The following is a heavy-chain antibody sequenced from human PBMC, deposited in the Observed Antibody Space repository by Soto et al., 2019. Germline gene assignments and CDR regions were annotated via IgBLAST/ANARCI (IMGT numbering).Heavy chain of an antibody. Sequence: QVQLVESGGGVVQPGRSLRLSCAASGFTFSSYGMHWVRQAPGKGLEWVAVISFDGTNKYSADSVRGRFTISRDNSKNTLYLQMNSLRDEDTAVYYCATDVGVGELWVHWFDLWGQGTLVTVSS. CDR3: ATDVGVGELWVHWFDL. J-gene: IGHJ5*02. D-gene: IGHD3-10*01. V-gene: IGHV3-30*03. CDR2: ISFDGTNK. CDR1: GFTFSSYG.